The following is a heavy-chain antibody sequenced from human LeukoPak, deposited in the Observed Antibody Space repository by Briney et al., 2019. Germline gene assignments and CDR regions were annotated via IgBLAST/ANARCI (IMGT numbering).Heavy chain of an antibody. CDR1: GFTFISYG. CDR3: ARLSDEAFYDFWSGYRDY. D-gene: IGHD3-3*01. CDR2: KKQDGSEK. J-gene: IGHJ4*02. V-gene: IGHV3-7*01. Sequence: GGPLRLSGAPSGFTFISYGMTWVRRAPGKGLGWLPTKKQDGSEKYYVDSVKGRFTISRDNAKNSLYLQMNSLRAEDTAVYYCARLSDEAFYDFWSGYRDYWGQGTLVTVSS.